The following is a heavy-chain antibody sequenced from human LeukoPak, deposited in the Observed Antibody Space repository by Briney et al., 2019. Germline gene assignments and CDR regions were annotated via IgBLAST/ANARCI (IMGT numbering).Heavy chain of an antibody. D-gene: IGHD3-10*01. Sequence: SETLSLTCAVSDYSVTSDHYWGWIRLAPGKGLEWIGSIYHSGGTYYNPSLKSRVTISVDTSKDQFSLRLTSVTAADTGIYYCAREGRTSGTSWYDPWGRGTRVTVSS. CDR1: DYSVTSDHY. CDR3: AREGRTSGTSWYDP. J-gene: IGHJ5*02. CDR2: IYHSGGT. V-gene: IGHV4-38-2*01.